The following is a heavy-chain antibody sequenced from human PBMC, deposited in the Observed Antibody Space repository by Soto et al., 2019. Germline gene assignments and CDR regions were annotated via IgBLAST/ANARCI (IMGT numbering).Heavy chain of an antibody. Sequence: QVQLVQSGAEVKKPGSSVKVSCEASGGTFSGHAISWVRQAPGQGPEWMGGLIPLFGTTQHAQNFQDRFTITADKSTSTAYMELTSLRFEDTAIYYCARGPNWGYRFDSWGQGTLVIVYS. CDR3: ARGPNWGYRFDS. CDR1: GGTFSGHA. J-gene: IGHJ4*02. CDR2: LIPLFGTT. D-gene: IGHD7-27*01. V-gene: IGHV1-69*06.